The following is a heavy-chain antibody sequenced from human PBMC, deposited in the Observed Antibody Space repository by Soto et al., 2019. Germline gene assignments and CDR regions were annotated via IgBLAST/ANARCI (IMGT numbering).Heavy chain of an antibody. CDR2: IYYSGST. CDR3: AGQPKDAFDI. J-gene: IGHJ3*02. CDR1: GGSISSSSYY. Sequence: QLQLQESGPGLVKPSETLSLTCTVSGGSISSSSYYWGWIRQPPGKGLEWIGSIYYSGSTYYNPSLKSRVNISVDTSKNQFSLKLSFVTAADTAVYYCAGQPKDAFDIWGQGTMVTVSS. V-gene: IGHV4-39*01.